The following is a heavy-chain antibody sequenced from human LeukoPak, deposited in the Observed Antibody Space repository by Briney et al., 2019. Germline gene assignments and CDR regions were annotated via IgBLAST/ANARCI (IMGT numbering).Heavy chain of an antibody. CDR1: GFLVNDYG. CDR3: AKDKGNQQLYALDV. CDR2: MRFDGNTK. D-gene: IGHD1-1*01. Sequence: GGSLRLSCAASGFLVNDYGMHWVRQAPGKGPEWVAAMRFDGNTKYYVDSVRGRFTISRDTSKNTLFLQMNSLRDEDTATYYCAKDKGNQQLYALDVWGQGTTVSVSS. V-gene: IGHV3-30*02. J-gene: IGHJ6*02.